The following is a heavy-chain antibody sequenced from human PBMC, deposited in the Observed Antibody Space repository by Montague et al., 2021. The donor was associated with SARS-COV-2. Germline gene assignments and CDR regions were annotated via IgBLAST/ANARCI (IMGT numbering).Heavy chain of an antibody. Sequence: SETLSLTCTVSGGSISSSSYYWSWIGQPPRKGLEWIGYIYYSGSTNYNPSLKSRVTISVDTSKNQFSLKLSSVTAADTAVYYCARGFDYWGQGTLVTVSS. CDR2: IYYSGST. CDR3: ARGFDY. V-gene: IGHV4-61*01. CDR1: GGSISSSSYY. J-gene: IGHJ4*02.